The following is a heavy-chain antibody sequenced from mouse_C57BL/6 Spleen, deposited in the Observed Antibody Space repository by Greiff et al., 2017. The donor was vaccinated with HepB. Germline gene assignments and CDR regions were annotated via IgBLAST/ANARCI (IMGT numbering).Heavy chain of an antibody. CDR3: ARGRVTTVVAEGYFDY. J-gene: IGHJ2*01. CDR2: IDPSDSYT. V-gene: IGHV1-69*01. CDR1: GYTFTSYW. Sequence: QVQLQQPGAELVMPGASVKLSCKASGYTFTSYWMHWVKQRPGQGLEWIGEIDPSDSYTNYNQKFKGKSTLTVDKSSSTAYMQLSSLTSEDSAVYYCARGRVTTVVAEGYFDYWGQGTTLTVSS. D-gene: IGHD1-1*01.